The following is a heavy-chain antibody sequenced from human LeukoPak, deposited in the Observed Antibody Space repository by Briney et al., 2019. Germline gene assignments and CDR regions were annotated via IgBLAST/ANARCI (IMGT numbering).Heavy chain of an antibody. Sequence: ASETLSLTCTVSGGSISSYYWSWIRQPPGKGLEWIGYIYYSGSTNYNPSLKSRVTISVDTSKNQFSLKLTSVTAADTTVYYCATGGYYYYFDDWGQGALVTVSS. CDR2: IYYSGST. D-gene: IGHD3-22*01. V-gene: IGHV4-59*08. CDR1: GGSISSYY. CDR3: ATGGYYYYFDD. J-gene: IGHJ4*02.